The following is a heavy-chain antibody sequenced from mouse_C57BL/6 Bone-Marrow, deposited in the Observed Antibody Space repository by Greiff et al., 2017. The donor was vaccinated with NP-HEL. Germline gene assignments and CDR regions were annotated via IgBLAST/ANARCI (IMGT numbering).Heavy chain of an antibody. CDR1: GFSFNTYA. V-gene: IGHV10-1*01. Sequence: GGGLVQPKGSLKLSCAASGFSFNTYAMNWVRQAPGKGLEWVARIRSKSNNYATYYADSVKDRFTISRDDSESMLYLQMNNLKTEDTAMYYCVRQGNYYGSSLYWYFDVWGTGTTVTVSS. J-gene: IGHJ1*03. D-gene: IGHD1-1*01. CDR2: IRSKSNNYAT. CDR3: VRQGNYYGSSLYWYFDV.